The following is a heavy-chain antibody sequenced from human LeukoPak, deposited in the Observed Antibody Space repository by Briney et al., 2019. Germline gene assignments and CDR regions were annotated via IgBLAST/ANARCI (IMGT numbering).Heavy chain of an antibody. CDR1: GFTFSSYW. J-gene: IGHJ5*02. CDR2: IDTDGSNT. D-gene: IGHD1-26*01. Sequence: GGSLRLSCAASGFTFSSYWIHWVRQAPGKGLVWVSRIDTDGSNTNYADSVKGRFTISRDNAQNTVYLQMNSLRSEDTAVYYCARDNSVGGIAWWFDPWGQGTLVTVSS. V-gene: IGHV3-74*01. CDR3: ARDNSVGGIAWWFDP.